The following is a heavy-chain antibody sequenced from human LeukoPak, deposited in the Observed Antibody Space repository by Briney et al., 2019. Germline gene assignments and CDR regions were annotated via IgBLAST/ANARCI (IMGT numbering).Heavy chain of an antibody. CDR3: AREGITGTTSCDY. D-gene: IGHD1-7*01. CDR2: ISYDGSNK. J-gene: IGHJ4*02. CDR1: GFTFSSYA. V-gene: IGHV3-30-3*01. Sequence: GGSLRLSCAASGFTFSSYAMHWVRQAPGKGLEWVAVISYDGSNKYCADSVKGRFTISRDNSKNTLYLQMNSLRAEDTAVYYCAREGITGTTSCDYWGQGTLVTVSS.